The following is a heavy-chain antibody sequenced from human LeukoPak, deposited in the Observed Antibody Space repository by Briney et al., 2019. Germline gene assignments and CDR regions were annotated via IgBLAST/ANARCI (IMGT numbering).Heavy chain of an antibody. D-gene: IGHD3-10*01. CDR2: IGTAGDT. CDR3: ARSSGYCYGSGSYYIPFDY. J-gene: IGHJ4*02. CDR1: GFTFSSYD. Sequence: GGSLRLSCAAPGFTFSSYDMHWVRQATGKGLEWVSAIGTAGDTYYPGSVKGRFTISRENAKNSLYLQMNSLRAGDTAVYYCARSSGYCYGSGSYYIPFDYWGQGTLVTVSS. V-gene: IGHV3-13*01.